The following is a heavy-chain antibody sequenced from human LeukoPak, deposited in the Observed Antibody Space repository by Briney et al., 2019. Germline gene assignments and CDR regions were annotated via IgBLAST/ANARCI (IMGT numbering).Heavy chain of an antibody. CDR2: VNGNGGST. J-gene: IGHJ4*02. CDR3: AKSLYGGCDY. Sequence: HSGGSLRLSCAASGFSFSTYAMSWVRQAPGKGLEWVSGVNGNGGSTSYADSVKGRFTIFRDNSKNTVYLQMNSLRVEDTAVYYRAKSLYGGCDYWGQGTVVTVSS. D-gene: IGHD3-16*02. CDR1: GFSFSTYA. V-gene: IGHV3-23*01.